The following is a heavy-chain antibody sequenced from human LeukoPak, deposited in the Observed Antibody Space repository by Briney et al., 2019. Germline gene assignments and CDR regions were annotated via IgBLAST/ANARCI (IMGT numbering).Heavy chain of an antibody. V-gene: IGHV3-21*01. CDR1: GFTFSSYS. J-gene: IGHJ1*01. CDR3: ARVIVGXXAXFXXXGXXXMXXXXXXXXXXXXAE. D-gene: IGHD1-26*01. CDR2: ISSSSSYI. Sequence: PGGSLRLSCAASGFTFSSYSMNWVRQAPGKGLEWVSSISSSSSYIYYANSVKGRFTISRENAKNSLYLQMNSLRAEDTAVYYCARVIVGXXAXFXXXGXXXMXXXXXXXXXXXXAE.